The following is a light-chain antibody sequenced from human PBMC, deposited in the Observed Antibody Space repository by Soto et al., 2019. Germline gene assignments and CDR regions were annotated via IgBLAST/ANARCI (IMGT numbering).Light chain of an antibody. J-gene: IGKJ1*01. CDR3: QQYYSYPRT. V-gene: IGKV1-8*01. CDR1: QGISSY. Sequence: AIRMTQSPSSLSASTGARVTLTCRAGQGISSYLAWYQQKPGKAPKLLIYAASTLQSGVPSRFSGSGSGTDFTLTISCLQSEDFATYYCQQYYSYPRTFGQGTKVEIK. CDR2: AAS.